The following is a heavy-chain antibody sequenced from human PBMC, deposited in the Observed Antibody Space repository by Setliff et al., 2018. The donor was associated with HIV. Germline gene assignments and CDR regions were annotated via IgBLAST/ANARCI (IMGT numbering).Heavy chain of an antibody. Sequence: GESLKISCRASGYTFTNYGIGWVRQMPGKGLEWIGVIYPGDSVTRYSPSFQGQVSISADTSITTAYLQWSSLKASDTAIYYCTRRRRAPGTESLEAYWGQGTLVTVSS. D-gene: IGHD1-26*01. CDR2: IYPGDSVT. J-gene: IGHJ4*02. CDR3: TRRRRAPGTESLEAY. CDR1: GYTFTNYG. V-gene: IGHV5-51*01.